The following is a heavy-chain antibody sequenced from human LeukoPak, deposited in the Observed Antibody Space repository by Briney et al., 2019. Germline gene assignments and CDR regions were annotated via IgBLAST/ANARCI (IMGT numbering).Heavy chain of an antibody. D-gene: IGHD1-7*01. J-gene: IGHJ4*02. CDR1: GYTFTGYY. CDR3: ARDGAWNCMYYFDY. Sequence: ASVKVSCKASGYTFTGYYMHWVRQAPGQGLEWMGWINPNSGGTNYAQKFQGRVTMTRDTSISTAYMELSRLRSDDTAVYYCARDGAWNCMYYFDYWGQGTLVTVSS. V-gene: IGHV1-2*02. CDR2: INPNSGGT.